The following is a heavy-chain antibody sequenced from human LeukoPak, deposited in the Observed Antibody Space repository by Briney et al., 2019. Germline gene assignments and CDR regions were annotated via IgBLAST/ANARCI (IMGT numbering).Heavy chain of an antibody. CDR2: IIPIFGTA. CDR3: ARGRVPAAMWAYYYYYMDV. CDR1: GGTFSSYA. V-gene: IGHV1-69*01. J-gene: IGHJ6*03. D-gene: IGHD2-2*01. Sequence: SMKVSCKASGGTFSSYAIGWVRQAPGQGLEWMGGIIPIFGTANYAQKFQGRVTITADESTSTAYMELSSLRSEDTAVYYCARGRVPAAMWAYYYYYMDVWGKGTTVTVSS.